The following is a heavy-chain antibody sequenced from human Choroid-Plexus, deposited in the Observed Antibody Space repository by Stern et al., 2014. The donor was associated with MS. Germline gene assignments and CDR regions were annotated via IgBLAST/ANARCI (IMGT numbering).Heavy chain of an antibody. CDR1: GFTFGSCA. D-gene: IGHD2/OR15-2a*01. V-gene: IGHV3-30*18. J-gene: IGHJ5*02. CDR3: AKDRQYLTYFFDH. CDR2: VSYDGSNK. Sequence: DQLVESGGGVVQPGRPLRLSCVASGFTFGSCAMHWVRQAPGKGLEWGAGVSYDGSNKYYADSVKGRFTISRDNSQNTLYIQMSSLRPEDTAVYYCAKDRQYLTYFFDHWGQGSLVTVSS.